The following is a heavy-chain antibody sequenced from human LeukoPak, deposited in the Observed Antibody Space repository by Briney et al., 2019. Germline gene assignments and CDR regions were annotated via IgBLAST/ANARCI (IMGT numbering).Heavy chain of an antibody. Sequence: PSETLSLTCTVSGGSISSSSFYWGWIRQPPGKGLECIGSIYYSGSTYYNPSLKSRVTISVDTSKNQFSLKLSSVTAADTAVYYCASLHSSSWFGPYYFDYWGQGTLVTVSS. CDR1: GGSISSSSFY. V-gene: IGHV4-39*07. CDR3: ASLHSSSWFGPYYFDY. D-gene: IGHD6-13*01. J-gene: IGHJ4*02. CDR2: IYYSGST.